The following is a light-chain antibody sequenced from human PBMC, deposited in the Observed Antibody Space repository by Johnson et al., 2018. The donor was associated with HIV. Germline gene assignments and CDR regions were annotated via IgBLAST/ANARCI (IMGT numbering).Light chain of an antibody. CDR3: GTWDSSLSAAFYV. V-gene: IGLV1-51*02. J-gene: IGLJ1*01. Sequence: QSVLTQPPSVSAAPGQKVTISCSGSSSNIGNNYVSWFQQLPGTAPKLLICENDKRPSGIPDRFSGSKSGTSATLGITGLQTGDEADYYCGTWDSSLSAAFYVFGTGTKVTVL. CDR1: SSNIGNNY. CDR2: END.